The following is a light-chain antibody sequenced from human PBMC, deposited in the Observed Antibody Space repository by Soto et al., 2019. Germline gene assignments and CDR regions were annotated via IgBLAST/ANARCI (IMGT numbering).Light chain of an antibody. CDR3: QQYAMSRWT. V-gene: IGKV3-20*01. J-gene: IGKJ1*01. CDR1: QSVTSSY. Sequence: EIVLTQSPGTLSLSPGERATLSCRASQSVTSSYLAWYQQKPGQAPRLLIYGASTRATGIPARFSGSGSGTEFTLTISSLQSEDFPVYYCQQYAMSRWTFGQGTKVDIK. CDR2: GAS.